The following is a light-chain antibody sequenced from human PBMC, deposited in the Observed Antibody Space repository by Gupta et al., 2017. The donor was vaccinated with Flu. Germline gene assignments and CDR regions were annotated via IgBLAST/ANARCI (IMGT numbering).Light chain of an antibody. J-gene: IGLJ3*02. CDR2: DDS. V-gene: IGLV3-21*02. CDR3: QVWDSSSDHRV. Sequence: SYVLTQPPSVSVAPGQTASITCGGNNIGSKSVYWYQQKPGQAPVLVVYDDSDRPSGIPERFSGSNSANTATLTISRVEAEDEADFYCQVWDSSSDHRVFGGGTKLTVL. CDR1: NIGSKS.